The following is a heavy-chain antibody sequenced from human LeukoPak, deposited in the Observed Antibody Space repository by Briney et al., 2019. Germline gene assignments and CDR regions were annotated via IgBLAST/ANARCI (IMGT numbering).Heavy chain of an antibody. V-gene: IGHV4-59*01. CDR3: ARGYYNILTGYYVDY. CDR1: GGSINNYY. D-gene: IGHD3-9*01. J-gene: IGHJ4*02. CDR2: IYYSGSA. Sequence: PSETLSLTCTVSGGSINNYYWSWIRQPPGKGLEYIGYIYYSGSANYNPSLKSRVTISVDPSKNQFSLKLSSVTAADTAVYYCARGYYNILTGYYVDYWGQGTLVTVSS.